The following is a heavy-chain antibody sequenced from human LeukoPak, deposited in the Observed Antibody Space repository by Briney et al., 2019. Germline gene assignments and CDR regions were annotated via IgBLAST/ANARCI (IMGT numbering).Heavy chain of an antibody. CDR1: GYTFTSYY. J-gene: IGHJ5*02. CDR3: ARGPNLEQTKTRIFWFDP. Sequence: ASVKVSCKASGYTFTSYYMHWVRQAPGQGLEWMGIINPSGGSTSYAQKFQGRVTMTRDTSTSTVYKELSSLRSEDTAVYYCARGPNLEQTKTRIFWFDPWGQGTLVTVSS. D-gene: IGHD3-3*01. CDR2: INPSGGST. V-gene: IGHV1-46*01.